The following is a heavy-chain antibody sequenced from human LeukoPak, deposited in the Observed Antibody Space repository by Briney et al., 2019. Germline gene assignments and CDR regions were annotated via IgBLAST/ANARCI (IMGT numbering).Heavy chain of an antibody. J-gene: IGHJ4*02. CDR1: AFIFSGHW. CDR2: IKEDGSER. D-gene: IGHD6-19*01. CDR3: AKDRYSSGWPFDY. V-gene: IGHV3-7*03. Sequence: GGSLRLSCEGSAFIFSGHWMNWVRQTPGKGLEWVASIKEDGSERQYVDSVKGRFSISRDNTKGSLFLQLNSLRAEDTAVYYCAKDRYSSGWPFDYWGQGTLVTVSS.